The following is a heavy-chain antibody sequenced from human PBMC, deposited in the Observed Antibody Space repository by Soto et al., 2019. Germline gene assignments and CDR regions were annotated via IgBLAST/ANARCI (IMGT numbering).Heavy chain of an antibody. Sequence: SETLSLTCTVSGGSISSYYWSWIRQPPGKGLEWIGYIYYSGSTNYNPSLKSRVTISVDTSKNQFSLKLSSVTAADTAVYYCARDRYSSGWYYFDYWGQGTLVTVSS. D-gene: IGHD6-19*01. V-gene: IGHV4-59*01. CDR3: ARDRYSSGWYYFDY. CDR2: IYYSGST. J-gene: IGHJ4*02. CDR1: GGSISSYY.